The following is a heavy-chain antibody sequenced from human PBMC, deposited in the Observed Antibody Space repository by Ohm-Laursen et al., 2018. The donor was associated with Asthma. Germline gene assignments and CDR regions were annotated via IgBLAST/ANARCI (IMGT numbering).Heavy chain of an antibody. J-gene: IGHJ4*02. CDR3: ARDYTYGPRYFDF. V-gene: IGHV3-48*02. CDR1: GFTFSAYG. Sequence: SLRLSCAASGFTFSAYGMNWVRQSPGKGLEWLSYIGTSSSTIYYADSVKGRFTISRDNANSLYLQMNSLRDEDTAVYYCARDYTYGPRYFDFWGQGTLVTVSS. D-gene: IGHD5-18*01. CDR2: IGTSSSTI.